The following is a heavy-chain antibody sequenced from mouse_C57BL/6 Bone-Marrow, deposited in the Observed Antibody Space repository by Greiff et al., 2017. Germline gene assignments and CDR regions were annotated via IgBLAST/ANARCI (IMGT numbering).Heavy chain of an antibody. D-gene: IGHD1-1*01. V-gene: IGHV14-1*01. J-gene: IGHJ3*01. CDR3: TTPYCYGSSYGSY. Sequence: EVQLQQSGAELVRPGASVKLSCTASGFNIKDYYMHWVKQRPEQGLEWIGRIDPEDGDTEYAPKFQGKATMTADTSSNTAYLQLSSLTSEDAAVYYCTTPYCYGSSYGSYWGQGTLVTVSA. CDR1: GFNIKDYY. CDR2: IDPEDGDT.